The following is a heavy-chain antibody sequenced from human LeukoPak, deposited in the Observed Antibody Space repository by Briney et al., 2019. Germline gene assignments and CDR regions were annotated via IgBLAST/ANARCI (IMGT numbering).Heavy chain of an antibody. CDR3: ARGKYSSGSAPSLY. J-gene: IGHJ4*02. CDR1: GYTFTSYG. V-gene: IGHV1-18*01. CDR2: ISAYNGNT. D-gene: IGHD6-19*01. Sequence: ASVKVSCKASGYTFTSYGISWVRQAPGQGLEWMGWISAYNGNTNYAQKLQGRVTMTTDTSTSTAYMELSRLRSDDTAVYYCARGKYSSGSAPSLYWGQGTLVTVSS.